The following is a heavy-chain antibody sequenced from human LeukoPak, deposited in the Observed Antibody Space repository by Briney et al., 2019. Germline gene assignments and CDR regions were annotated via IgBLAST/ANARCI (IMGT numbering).Heavy chain of an antibody. Sequence: GGSLRLSCAASGSTFSTYSMKWVRQAPGKGLEWVSYISDSGAMYYADSVRGRFTISRENAQNSLFLQMNSLRAEDTAVYYCARDGGYRGYDADCWGQGTLVTVSS. J-gene: IGHJ4*02. CDR2: ISDSGAM. CDR1: GSTFSTYS. CDR3: ARDGGYRGYDADC. V-gene: IGHV3-48*01. D-gene: IGHD5-12*01.